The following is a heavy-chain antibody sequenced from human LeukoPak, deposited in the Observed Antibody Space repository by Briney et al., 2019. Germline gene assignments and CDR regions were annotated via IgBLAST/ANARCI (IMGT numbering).Heavy chain of an antibody. D-gene: IGHD2-21*02. Sequence: SETLSLTCTVSGGSISSGGYYWSWIRQPPGKGLEWIGYIYSSGSTNYNPSLKSRITISVDTSKNQFSLKLSSVTAADTAVYYCARFAYCGGHCWYYFDYWGQGSLVTVSS. CDR3: ARFAYCGGHCWYYFDY. CDR2: IYSSGST. CDR1: GGSISSGGYY. J-gene: IGHJ4*02. V-gene: IGHV4-61*08.